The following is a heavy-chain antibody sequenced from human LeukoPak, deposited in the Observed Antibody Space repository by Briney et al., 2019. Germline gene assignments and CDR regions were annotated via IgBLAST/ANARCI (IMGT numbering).Heavy chain of an antibody. CDR2: IIPIYATP. CDR1: GDTFSTYA. Sequence: SVKVSCKTSGDTFSTYAISWVRQAPGQGLEWMGSIIPIYATPNYDQKLQGRLTITADESTTTAYMELTSLRSEDTAVYYCARVGDDIVAGGSWFDPWGQGTLVTVSS. J-gene: IGHJ5*02. D-gene: IGHD5-12*01. V-gene: IGHV1-69*13. CDR3: ARVGDDIVAGGSWFDP.